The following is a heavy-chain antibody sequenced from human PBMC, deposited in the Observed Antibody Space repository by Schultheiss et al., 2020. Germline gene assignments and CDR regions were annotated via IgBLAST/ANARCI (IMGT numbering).Heavy chain of an antibody. Sequence: GESLKISCAASGFTFSSYGMHWVRQAPGKGLEWVAVIWYDGSNKYYADSVKGRFTISRDNSKNTLYLQMNSLRAEDTAVYYCAKDNSGSYFSYWGQGTLVTVSS. CDR2: IWYDGSNK. J-gene: IGHJ4*02. CDR1: GFTFSSYG. CDR3: AKDNSGSYFSY. V-gene: IGHV3-30*02. D-gene: IGHD1-26*01.